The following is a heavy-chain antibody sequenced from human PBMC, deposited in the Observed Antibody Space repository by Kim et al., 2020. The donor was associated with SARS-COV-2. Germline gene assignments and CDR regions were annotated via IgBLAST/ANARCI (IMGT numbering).Heavy chain of an antibody. V-gene: IGHV3-15*01. CDR2: IKGKGNNEKS. CDR1: GFTFSNAG. D-gene: IGHD2-15*01. CDR3: GTVEIILAVYDI. Sequence: GGSLRLSCAASGFTFSNAGMPWVRQAPGKGLEWVARIKGKGNNEKSDYAAPVKVRFTISKDDSKNSLYLQMTSLRVEDTALYSCGTVEIILAVYDIWGEGTIVTLSS. J-gene: IGHJ3*02.